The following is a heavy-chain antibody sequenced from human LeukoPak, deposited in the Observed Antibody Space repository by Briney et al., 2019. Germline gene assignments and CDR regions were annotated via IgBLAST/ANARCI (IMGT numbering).Heavy chain of an antibody. CDR2: IFHSGST. V-gene: IGHV4-38-2*02. Sequence: PSETLSLTCIVSGYSISNDYYWGWIRQPPGKGLEWIGSIFHSGSTYYNPSLKSRVTMSVDTSKSQFSLRLRSVTAADTAVYYCARVRDFGLDDYSYMDVWGKGATVTVSS. CDR1: GYSISNDYY. D-gene: IGHD3/OR15-3a*01. J-gene: IGHJ6*03. CDR3: ARVRDFGLDDYSYMDV.